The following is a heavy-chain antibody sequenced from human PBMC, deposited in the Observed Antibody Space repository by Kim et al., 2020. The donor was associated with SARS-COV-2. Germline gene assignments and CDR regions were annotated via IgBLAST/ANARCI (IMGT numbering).Heavy chain of an antibody. V-gene: IGHV3-15*01. J-gene: IGHJ4*02. CDR2: I. D-gene: IGHD6-13*01. CDR3: TPLRSAPARGY. Sequence: IDYAAAVKGRFTISRDDSKDTVYLQMNSLKTEDTAVYYCTPLRSAPARGYWGLGTLVTVSS.